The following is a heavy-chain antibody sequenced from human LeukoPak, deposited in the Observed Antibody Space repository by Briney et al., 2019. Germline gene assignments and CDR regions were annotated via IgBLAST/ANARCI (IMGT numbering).Heavy chain of an antibody. Sequence: ASVKVSCKASGYTFTSYGISWVRQAPGQGLEWMGWISAYNGNTNYAQKLQGRVTMTEDTSTDTAYMELSSLRSEDTAVYYCASPPRGGRTNAFDIWGQGTMVTVSS. J-gene: IGHJ3*02. CDR2: ISAYNGNT. CDR3: ASPPRGGRTNAFDI. CDR1: GYTFTSYG. V-gene: IGHV1-18*01. D-gene: IGHD1-14*01.